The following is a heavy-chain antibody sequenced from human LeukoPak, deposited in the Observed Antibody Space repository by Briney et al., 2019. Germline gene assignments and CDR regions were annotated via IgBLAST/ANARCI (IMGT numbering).Heavy chain of an antibody. D-gene: IGHD6-13*01. CDR2: ISGSGGST. J-gene: IGHJ4*02. Sequence: GGSLRLSCAPCGFIFSTYELRWVRQARGRGVEGASSISGSGGSTYHADSVKGRFTISRDSSKNTLYLQMNSLRAEDTAIYYCARVIRAAPGKVYFDYWGQGTLVTVSS. V-gene: IGHV3-23*01. CDR1: GFIFSTYE. CDR3: ARVIRAAPGKVYFDY.